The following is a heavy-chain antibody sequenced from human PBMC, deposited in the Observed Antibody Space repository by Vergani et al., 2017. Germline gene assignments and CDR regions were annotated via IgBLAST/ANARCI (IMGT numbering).Heavy chain of an antibody. V-gene: IGHV4-59*12. J-gene: IGHJ4*02. Sequence: QVQLQESGPGLVKPSETLSLTCTVSGGSISSYYWSWIRQPPGKGLEWIGYIYYSGSTNYNPSLKSRVTISVDTSKNQFSLKLSSVTAADTAVYYCARGWAAAGGTMYYFDYWGQGTLVTVSS. CDR1: GGSISSYY. D-gene: IGHD6-13*01. CDR2: IYYSGST. CDR3: ARGWAAAGGTMYYFDY.